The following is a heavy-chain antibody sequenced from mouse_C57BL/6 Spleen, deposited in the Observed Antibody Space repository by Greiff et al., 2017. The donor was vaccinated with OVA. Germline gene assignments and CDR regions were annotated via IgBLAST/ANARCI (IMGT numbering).Heavy chain of an antibody. Sequence: EVHLVESGGGLVKPGGSLKLSCAASGFTFSSYAMSWVRQTPEKRLEWVATISDGGSYTYYPDNVKGRFTISRDNAKNNLYLQMSHLKSEDTAMYYCARDRNDWDAMDYWGQGTSVTVSS. D-gene: IGHD2-4*01. J-gene: IGHJ4*01. CDR1: GFTFSSYA. CDR2: ISDGGSYT. V-gene: IGHV5-4*01. CDR3: ARDRNDWDAMDY.